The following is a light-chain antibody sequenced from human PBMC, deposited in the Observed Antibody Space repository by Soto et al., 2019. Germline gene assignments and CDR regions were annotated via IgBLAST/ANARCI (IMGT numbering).Light chain of an antibody. V-gene: IGLV2-14*03. Sequence: QSVLTQPASVSGSPGQSITISCTGTASDVGGYDSVSWYQQHPGRAPKLIIYGVNNRPSGVSNRFSASKSADTASLTISGLQAEDEANYYCCSYTTRTTYVFGTGTKVTVL. CDR1: ASDVGGYDS. CDR3: CSYTTRTTYV. CDR2: GVN. J-gene: IGLJ1*01.